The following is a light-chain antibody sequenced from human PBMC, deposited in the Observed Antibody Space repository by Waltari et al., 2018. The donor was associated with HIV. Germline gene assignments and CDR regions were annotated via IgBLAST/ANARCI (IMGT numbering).Light chain of an antibody. Sequence: DIQMTQSPSTLSASVGDRVTITCRASQNINICFAWYQRKPGNAPKLLIYQASTLESGVPSKFSGSGSGTAFTLTLSSLQPADFATYYFLQYNSDSWTFGQGAQVEIK. V-gene: IGKV1-5*03. CDR1: QNINIC. J-gene: IGKJ1*01. CDR3: LQYNSDSWT. CDR2: QAS.